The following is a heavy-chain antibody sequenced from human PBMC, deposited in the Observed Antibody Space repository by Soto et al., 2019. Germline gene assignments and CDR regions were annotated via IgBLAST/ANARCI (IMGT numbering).Heavy chain of an antibody. Sequence: SETLSLTCTVSAGSISSYYWSWIRQPPGRGLEWIGYIYYSGSTNYNPSLKSRVTISVDTSKNQFSLKLSSVTAADTAAYYCARRYGYSFDYWGQGTLVTVSS. D-gene: IGHD1-1*01. V-gene: IGHV4-59*08. J-gene: IGHJ4*02. CDR3: ARRYGYSFDY. CDR2: IYYSGST. CDR1: AGSISSYY.